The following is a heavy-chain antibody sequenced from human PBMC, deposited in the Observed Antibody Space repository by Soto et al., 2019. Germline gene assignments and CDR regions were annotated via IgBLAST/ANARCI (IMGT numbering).Heavy chain of an antibody. CDR2: VSHDGRNT. Sequence: VQLVESGGGVVQPGRSLRLSCAASGFTFSDYAMHWVRQAPGKGLEWVAVVSHDGRNTHYADSVKGRFTISRDSSKDTVALEMTSLRADDTAVYYCAKGGRQLLVTSDVNYWGQGALVTVSS. D-gene: IGHD6-19*01. CDR1: GFTFSDYA. J-gene: IGHJ4*02. V-gene: IGHV3-30*18. CDR3: AKGGRQLLVTSDVNY.